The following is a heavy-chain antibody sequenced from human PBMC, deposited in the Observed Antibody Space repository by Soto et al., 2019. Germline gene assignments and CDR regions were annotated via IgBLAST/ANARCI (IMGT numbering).Heavy chain of an antibody. J-gene: IGHJ4*02. CDR2: ISPKSGGT. V-gene: IGHV1-2*02. CDR1: GYSFFDYY. Sequence: GASVKVSCKASGYSFFDYYMHWVRQAPGQGFEWMGRISPKSGGTNYAQKFEGRVTMTWDTSLNTAYMELSSLISEDTAVYYCARPPGYISDWYYFDLWGQGTLVTVSS. CDR3: ARPPGYISDWYYFDL. D-gene: IGHD3-9*01.